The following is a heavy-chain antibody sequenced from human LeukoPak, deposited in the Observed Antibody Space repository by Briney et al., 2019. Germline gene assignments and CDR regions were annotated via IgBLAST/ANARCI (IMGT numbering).Heavy chain of an antibody. D-gene: IGHD3-16*01. V-gene: IGHV3-30*02. CDR1: GFTFSRYG. J-gene: IGHJ3*01. CDR3: AKVRLLGALDDAFDV. CDR2: IRHDGSHH. Sequence: GGSLRLSCAASGFTFSRYGMYWVRQAPGKGLEWVAFIRHDGSHHYHGDSVKGRFTISRDNSKNTLYLEMTSLRPEDTAVYYCAKVRLLGALDDAFDVWGQGTMVTV.